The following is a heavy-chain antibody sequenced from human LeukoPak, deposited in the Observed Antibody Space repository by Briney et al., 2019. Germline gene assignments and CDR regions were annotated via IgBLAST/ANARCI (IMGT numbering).Heavy chain of an antibody. Sequence: GGSLRLSCAASGFTFSSYAMSWVRQAPGKGLEWVSAINSAGSTYYGDSVRGRFTISRDNSKNVLYLQMNSLRAEDTALYYCAKDQNTVATAPFDYWGQGTLVAVSS. CDR1: GFTFSSYA. V-gene: IGHV3-23*01. D-gene: IGHD4-17*01. CDR2: INSAGST. CDR3: AKDQNTVATAPFDY. J-gene: IGHJ4*02.